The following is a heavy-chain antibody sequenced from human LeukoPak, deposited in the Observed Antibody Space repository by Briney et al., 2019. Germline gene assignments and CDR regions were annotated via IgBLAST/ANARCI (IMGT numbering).Heavy chain of an antibody. V-gene: IGHV3-23*01. J-gene: IGHJ4*02. D-gene: IGHD2-2*01. CDR3: ASFIVVVSAATDDY. Sequence: GGSLRLSCAASGFTFSSYAMSWVRQAPGKGLEWVSAISGSGGSTYYADSVKGRFTISRDNSKNTLYLQMNSPRAEDTAVYYCASFIVVVSAATDDYWGQGTLVTVSS. CDR1: GFTFSSYA. CDR2: ISGSGGST.